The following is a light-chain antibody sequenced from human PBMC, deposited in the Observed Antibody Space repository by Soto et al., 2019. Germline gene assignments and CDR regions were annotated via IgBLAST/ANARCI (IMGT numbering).Light chain of an antibody. V-gene: IGKV3-15*01. CDR2: RSS. Sequence: IVMTQSPATLSVSPGERATLSCRASQTIYSNVAWYQQRPGQPPRLLIYRSSSRATGIPARFSGSGSGTEFTLTINSLQSEDFAVYYCQQYQNLWTFGQGTKVEIK. CDR1: QTIYSN. CDR3: QQYQNLWT. J-gene: IGKJ1*01.